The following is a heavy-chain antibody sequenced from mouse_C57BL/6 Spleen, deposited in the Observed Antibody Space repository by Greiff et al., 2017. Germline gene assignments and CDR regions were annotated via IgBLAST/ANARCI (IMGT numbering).Heavy chain of an antibody. CDR1: GYAFSSSW. CDR2: IYPGDGDT. V-gene: IGHV1-82*01. D-gene: IGHD3-2*02. CDR3: ARGQLRLRENYYAMDY. Sequence: QVQLQQSGPELVKPGASVKISCKASGYAFSSSWMNWVKQRPGKGLEWIGRIYPGDGDTNYNGKFKGKATLTADKSSSTAYMQLSSLTSEDSAVYFCARGQLRLRENYYAMDYWGQGTSVTVSS. J-gene: IGHJ4*01.